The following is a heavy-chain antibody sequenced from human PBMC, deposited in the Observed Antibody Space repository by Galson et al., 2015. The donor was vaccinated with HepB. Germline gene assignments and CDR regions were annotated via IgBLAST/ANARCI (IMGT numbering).Heavy chain of an antibody. CDR1: GFTFSSYG. V-gene: IGHV3-30*02. J-gene: IGHJ3*02. CDR3: AKDSYSSGLLSAFDI. D-gene: IGHD6-19*01. CDR2: IRSDGGYK. Sequence: SLRLSCAASGFTFSSYGIHWVRQAPGKGLEWVAFIRSDGGYKDYADPVKGRFTTSRDNSRNTLYLQMNSLRPEDTAVYYCAKDSYSSGLLSAFDIWGQGTMVTVSS.